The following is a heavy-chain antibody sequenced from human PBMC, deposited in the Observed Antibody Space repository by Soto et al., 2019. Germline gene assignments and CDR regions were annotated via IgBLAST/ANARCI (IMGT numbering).Heavy chain of an antibody. CDR1: GFTFSTYS. V-gene: IGHV3-48*02. Sequence: EVQLVESGGGLVQPGGSLRLSCATSGFTFSTYSMNWVRQTPGKGLEWISYISSSSVTIYYADSVKGRFSISRDNAKNSLYLKMNSLGDDETAVYYCARDAGISTFDPWGQGTLGTVSS. CDR2: ISSSSVTI. CDR3: ARDAGISTFDP. J-gene: IGHJ5*02.